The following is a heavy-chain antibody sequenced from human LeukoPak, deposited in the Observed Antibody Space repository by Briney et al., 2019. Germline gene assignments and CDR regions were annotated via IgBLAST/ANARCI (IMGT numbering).Heavy chain of an antibody. CDR3: ARSPSSSTTYYTFEY. V-gene: IGHV4-61*01. J-gene: IGHJ4*02. Sequence: SETLSLTCTVSGGSVRSGSYYWSWIRQPPGKGLEWIGYIYYSGCTNYNPSLKSRVTISVDTSKNQFSLKLSSVTAADTAVYYCARSPSSSTTYYTFEYWGLGTLVTVSS. CDR1: GGSVRSGSYY. CDR2: IYYSGCT. D-gene: IGHD2-2*02.